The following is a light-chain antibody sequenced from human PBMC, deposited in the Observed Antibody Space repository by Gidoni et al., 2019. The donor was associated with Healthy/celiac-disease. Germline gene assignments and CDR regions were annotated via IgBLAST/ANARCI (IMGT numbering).Light chain of an antibody. J-gene: IGLJ1*01. V-gene: IGLV1-40*01. CDR1: SSNIGAGYD. CDR2: GNS. CDR3: QSYDSSLPYV. Sequence: QSVLTQPPSVSGPPGQRVTISCTGRSSNIGAGYDVHCDQQLPGTAPKLLIYGNSNRPSGVPDRFSGSKSGTSASLSITGLQAEDEADYYCQSYDSSLPYVFGTGTKVTVL.